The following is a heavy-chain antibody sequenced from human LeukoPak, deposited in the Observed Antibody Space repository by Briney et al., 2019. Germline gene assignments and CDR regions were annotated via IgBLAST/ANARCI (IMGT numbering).Heavy chain of an antibody. D-gene: IGHD3-9*01. Sequence: PSETLSLTCAAYGGSFSGYYWSWIRQPPGKGLEWIGKINHSGSTNYNPSLKSRVTISVDTSKNQFSLKLSSVTAADTAVYYCAGGLRYFVYWGQGTLVTVSS. V-gene: IGHV4-34*01. CDR3: AGGLRYFVY. J-gene: IGHJ4*02. CDR1: GGSFSGYY. CDR2: INHSGST.